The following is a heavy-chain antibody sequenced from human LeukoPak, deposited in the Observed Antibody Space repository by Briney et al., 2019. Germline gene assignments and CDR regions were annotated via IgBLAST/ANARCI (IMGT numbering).Heavy chain of an antibody. V-gene: IGHV1-69*05. Sequence: ASVKVSCKASGGTFSSYAISWVRQAPGQGLEWMGGIIPIFGTANYAQKFQGRVTITTDESTSTAYMELSSLRSDDTAVYYCAREGSETMVRGVITYYYGMDVWGQGTTVTVSS. CDR3: AREGSETMVRGVITYYYGMDV. CDR2: IIPIFGTA. J-gene: IGHJ6*02. D-gene: IGHD3-10*01. CDR1: GGTFSSYA.